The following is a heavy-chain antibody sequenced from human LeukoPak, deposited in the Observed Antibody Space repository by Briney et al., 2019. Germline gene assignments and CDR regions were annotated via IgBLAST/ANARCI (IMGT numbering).Heavy chain of an antibody. CDR2: ISYDGSNK. Sequence: GGSLRLSCAASGFTFSSYGMHWVRQAPGKGLEWVAVISYDGSNKYYADSVKGRFTISRDNSKNTLYLQMNSLRAEDTAVYYCARDIWFDPWGQGTLVTVSS. J-gene: IGHJ5*02. CDR1: GFTFSSYG. V-gene: IGHV3-30*03. CDR3: ARDIWFDP.